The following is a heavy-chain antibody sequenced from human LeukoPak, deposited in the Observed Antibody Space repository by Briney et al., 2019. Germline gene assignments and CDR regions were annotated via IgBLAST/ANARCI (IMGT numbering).Heavy chain of an antibody. CDR3: ARDPVIWFGELPSPYLDY. CDR2: ISSSSSTI. CDR1: GFTFSSYS. V-gene: IGHV3-48*01. D-gene: IGHD3-10*01. Sequence: PGGSLRLSCAASGFTFSSYSMNWVRQAPGKGLEWVSYISSSSSTIYYADSVKGRFTISRDNAKNSLYLQMNSLRAEDTAVYYCARDPVIWFGELPSPYLDYWGQGTLVTVSS. J-gene: IGHJ4*02.